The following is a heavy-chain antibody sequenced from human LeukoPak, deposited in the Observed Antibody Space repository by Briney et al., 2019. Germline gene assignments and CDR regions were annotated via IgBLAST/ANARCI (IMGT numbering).Heavy chain of an antibody. V-gene: IGHV4-59*08. D-gene: IGHD4-17*01. CDR2: IYYSGST. J-gene: IGHJ4*02. CDR1: GGSISSYY. CDR3: ARGPFYGDSVRFDY. Sequence: SETLSLTCTVSGGSISSYYWSWIRQPPGKGLEWIGYIYYSGSTNYNPSLKSRVTISVDTSKNQFSLRLSSVTAADTAMYYCARGPFYGDSVRFDYWGQGTLVTVSS.